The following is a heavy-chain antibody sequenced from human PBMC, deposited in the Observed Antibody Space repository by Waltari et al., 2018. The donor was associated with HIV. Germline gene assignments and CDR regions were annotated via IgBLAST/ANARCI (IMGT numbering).Heavy chain of an antibody. D-gene: IGHD6-19*01. CDR1: GYNFTTYW. J-gene: IGHJ4*02. CDR3: ARGLPKQWLAYFDY. Sequence: EVQLVPSGAEVKKPGESLKISCKSSGYNFTTYWIGWVRQMPGKGLEWMGIIHPGDADTRYSPSFQGQVTISADKSISTAFLQWSSLKASDTAMYYCARGLPKQWLAYFDYWGQGTLVTVSS. CDR2: IHPGDADT. V-gene: IGHV5-51*01.